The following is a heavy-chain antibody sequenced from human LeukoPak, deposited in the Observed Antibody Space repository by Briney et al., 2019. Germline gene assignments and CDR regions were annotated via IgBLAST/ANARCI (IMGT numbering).Heavy chain of an antibody. CDR1: GFTFSSYG. J-gene: IGHJ5*02. CDR2: ISYDGSNK. CDR3: ASHDSSGPPGA. V-gene: IGHV3-30*03. D-gene: IGHD3-22*01. Sequence: GRSLRLSCAASGFTFSSYGMHWVRQAPGKGLEWVAVISYDGSNKYYADSVKGRFTISRDNSKNTLYLQMNSMRDENTAVYYCASHDSSGPPGAWGQGTLVTVSS.